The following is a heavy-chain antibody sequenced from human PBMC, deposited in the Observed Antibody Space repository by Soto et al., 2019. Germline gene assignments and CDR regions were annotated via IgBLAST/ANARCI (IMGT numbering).Heavy chain of an antibody. D-gene: IGHD2-15*01. CDR3: ASWVYSLNY. CDR2: LNQDGSER. Sequence: EVQLVASGGGLVQPGGSLRLSCATSGFTFSDSWMNWVLQAPGKGLEWVANLNQDGSERNYVDSVKGRFTISRDNARNSLYLQMNSLSTEDTAVYYCASWVYSLNYWGQGTLVTVSS. CDR1: GFTFSDSW. V-gene: IGHV3-7*01. J-gene: IGHJ4*02.